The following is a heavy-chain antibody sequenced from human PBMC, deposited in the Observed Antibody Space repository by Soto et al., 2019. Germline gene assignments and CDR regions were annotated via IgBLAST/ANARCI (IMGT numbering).Heavy chain of an antibody. Sequence: PGGSLRLSCAASGFTFSNYDMSWVRQAPGKGLEWVSSFSGSGGRTYYADSVKGRFTISRDNSKKTLYLQMNSLRAEDTAVYYCARDFSSLGNFDYWGQGTLVTVYS. V-gene: IGHV3-23*01. D-gene: IGHD6-6*01. CDR3: ARDFSSLGNFDY. CDR2: FSGSGGRT. CDR1: GFTFSNYD. J-gene: IGHJ4*02.